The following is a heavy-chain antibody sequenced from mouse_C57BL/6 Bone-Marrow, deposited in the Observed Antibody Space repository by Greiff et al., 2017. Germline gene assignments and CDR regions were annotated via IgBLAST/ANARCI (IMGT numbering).Heavy chain of an antibody. J-gene: IGHJ2*01. Sequence: DVKLVESGGGLVQPGGSLKLSCAASGFTFSDYYMYWVRQTPEKRLEWVAYISNGGGRTYYPDTVKGLFTISRDNAKNTLYLQISRLTSEDTAMYYCARHGGSFDYWGQGTTLTVSS. D-gene: IGHD3-1*01. CDR3: ARHGGSFDY. CDR1: GFTFSDYY. CDR2: ISNGGGRT. V-gene: IGHV5-12*01.